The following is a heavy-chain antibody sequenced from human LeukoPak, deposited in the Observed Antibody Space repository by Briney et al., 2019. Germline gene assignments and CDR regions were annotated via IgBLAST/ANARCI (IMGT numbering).Heavy chain of an antibody. D-gene: IGHD3-3*01. CDR2: IYHSGST. CDR1: GGSISSSNW. J-gene: IGHJ4*02. CDR3: ARDRFLEWLCDY. V-gene: IGHV4-4*02. Sequence: PSETLSLTCAVSGGSISSSNWWGWVRQPPGKGLEWIGEIYHSGSTYKNPSLKSRVTISEDTSRNQFSLKLSSVTAADTAVYYCARDRFLEWLCDYWGQGTLVTVSS.